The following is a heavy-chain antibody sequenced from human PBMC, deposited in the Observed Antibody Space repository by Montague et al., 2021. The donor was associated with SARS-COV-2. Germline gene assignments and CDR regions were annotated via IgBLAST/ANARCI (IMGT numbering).Heavy chain of an antibody. J-gene: IGHJ5*02. CDR2: IYYSGST. Sequence: SETLFLTCTVSGGSISGYYGSWIRQSPGKGLEWIGYIYYSGSTTYNPSLKNRASISVDSAKRQFSLELSAVTAADSAVYYCARHLPYSGSYNWFDPWGQGTLGTVSS. CDR3: ARHLPYSGSYNWFDP. CDR1: GGSISGYY. V-gene: IGHV4-59*08. D-gene: IGHD1-26*01.